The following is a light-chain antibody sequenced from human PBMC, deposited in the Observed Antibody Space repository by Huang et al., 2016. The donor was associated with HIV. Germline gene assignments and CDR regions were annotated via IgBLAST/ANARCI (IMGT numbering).Light chain of an antibody. CDR1: QSVGNY. J-gene: IGKJ4*01. Sequence: IVLTQSPATLSWYPGERVTLSCRASQSVGNYIAVYQQHPGQSPKLLIYDTSNRATGTPVRFSGSGSGTDFTLTISSLESEDFAVYYCQQRSSGVTFGGGTKVQVK. CDR2: DTS. CDR3: QQRSSGVT. V-gene: IGKV3-11*01.